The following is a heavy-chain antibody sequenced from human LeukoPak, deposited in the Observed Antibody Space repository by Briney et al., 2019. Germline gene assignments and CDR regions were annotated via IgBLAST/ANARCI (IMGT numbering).Heavy chain of an antibody. CDR1: GFTFSDYY. Sequence: PGGSLRLSCAASGFTFSDYYMSWIRQAPGKGLEWVSYISSSGSTIYYADSVKGRFTISRDNAKNSLYLQMNSLRAEDTAVYYCARDQGLFYDIVGDTTLDYWGQGTLVTVSS. CDR3: ARDQGLFYDIVGDTTLDY. CDR2: ISSSGSTI. D-gene: IGHD1-26*01. V-gene: IGHV3-11*01. J-gene: IGHJ4*02.